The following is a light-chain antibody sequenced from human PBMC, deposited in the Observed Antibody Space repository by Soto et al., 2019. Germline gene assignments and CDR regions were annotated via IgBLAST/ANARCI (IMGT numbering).Light chain of an antibody. J-gene: IGKJ4*01. Sequence: DIQMTQSPSSLSASVGDRVTITCQASQDIGHYLNWYQQRPGKAPKLLIYDASTLQTGVPSRFSGSRSGTDYTFTVSSLQPEDVATYYCQQYNDLPLTFGGGTKVEIK. CDR3: QQYNDLPLT. CDR2: DAS. V-gene: IGKV1-33*01. CDR1: QDIGHY.